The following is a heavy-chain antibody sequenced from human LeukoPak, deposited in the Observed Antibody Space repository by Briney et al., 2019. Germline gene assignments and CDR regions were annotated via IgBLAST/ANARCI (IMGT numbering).Heavy chain of an antibody. CDR3: TRGGHNNYYDGMDV. D-gene: IGHD5-24*01. J-gene: IGHJ6*02. Sequence: GRSLRLSCAASGFTFSSYGMHWVRQAPGKGLEWVAVISYDGSNKYYADSVKGRFTISRDNSKNTLYLQMNSLKAEDTAVYYCTRGGHNNYYDGMDVWGQGTTVVVSS. CDR1: GFTFSSYG. CDR2: ISYDGSNK. V-gene: IGHV3-30*03.